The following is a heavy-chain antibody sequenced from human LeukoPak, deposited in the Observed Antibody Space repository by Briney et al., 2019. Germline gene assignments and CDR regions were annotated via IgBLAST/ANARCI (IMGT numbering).Heavy chain of an antibody. CDR1: GYSISNGYY. CDR2: IYPSGST. V-gene: IGHV4-38-2*02. J-gene: IGHJ5*02. CDR3: ARSYASSWYWNWFDP. Sequence: SEALSLTCTVSGYSISNGYYWGWIRQPPGTGLEWIGSIYPSGSTFYNPSLKSRVTISVDTSKNQFSLRLSSVTAADTAVYYCARSYASSWYWNWFDPWGQGTLVTVSS. D-gene: IGHD6-13*01.